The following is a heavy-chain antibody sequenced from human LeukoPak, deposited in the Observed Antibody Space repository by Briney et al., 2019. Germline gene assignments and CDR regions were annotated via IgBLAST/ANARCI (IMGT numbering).Heavy chain of an antibody. CDR1: GGSISSSSYY. V-gene: IGHV4-39*01. CDR2: IYYSGST. Sequence: PSETLSLTCTVSGGSISSSSYYWGWIRQPPGKGLEWIGSIYYSGSTYYNPSLKSRVTISVDTSKNQFSLKLSSVTAADTAVYYCRHYSNYPVPMDVWGKGTTVTVSS. J-gene: IGHJ6*03. D-gene: IGHD4-11*01. CDR3: RHYSNYPVPMDV.